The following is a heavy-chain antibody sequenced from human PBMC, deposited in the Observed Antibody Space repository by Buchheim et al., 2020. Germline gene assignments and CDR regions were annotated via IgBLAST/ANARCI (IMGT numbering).Heavy chain of an antibody. V-gene: IGHV3-11*01. CDR2: ISSSGSIT. Sequence: QVQLVESGGGLVKPGGSVRLSCAASGFTFSDYYMSWILQAPGKGLGGVSYISSSGSITFYADSVKGRLTISRDNAKNSLFLQMNSLRAEDTAVYYCASVIHKVNRSWGQGTL. CDR1: GFTFSDYY. D-gene: IGHD2/OR15-2a*01. J-gene: IGHJ4*02. CDR3: ASVIHKVNRS.